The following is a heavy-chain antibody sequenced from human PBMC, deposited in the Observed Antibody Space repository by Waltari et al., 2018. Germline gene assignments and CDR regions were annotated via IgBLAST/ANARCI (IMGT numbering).Heavy chain of an antibody. CDR2: IIPIFGTA. J-gene: IGHJ4*02. D-gene: IGHD6-13*01. V-gene: IGHV1-69*05. Sequence: QVQLVQSGAEVKKPGSSVKVSCKASGVTFSSYAISWVRQAPGQGLEWMGGIIPIFGTANYAQKFQGRVTITTDESTSTAYMELSSLRSEDTAVYYCASARYSGSWYRLVDYWGQGTLVTVSS. CDR1: GVTFSSYA. CDR3: ASARYSGSWYRLVDY.